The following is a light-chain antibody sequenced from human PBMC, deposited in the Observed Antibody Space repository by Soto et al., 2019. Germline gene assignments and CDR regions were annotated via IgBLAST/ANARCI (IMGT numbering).Light chain of an antibody. V-gene: IGLV2-8*01. Sequence: QSALTQPPSASGSPGQSVTISCTGTSSDIGIYDFVSWYQQHPGKAPKLLIYEVSKRPSGVPDRFSGSKSGNTASLTVSDLQTEDAADYYCSAYAGTNDLGVFGGGTNSPS. CDR1: SSDIGIYDF. CDR3: SAYAGTNDLGV. CDR2: EVS. J-gene: IGLJ3*02.